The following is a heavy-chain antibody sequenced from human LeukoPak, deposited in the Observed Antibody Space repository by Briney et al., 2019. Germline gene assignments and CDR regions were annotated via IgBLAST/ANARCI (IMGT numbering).Heavy chain of an antibody. D-gene: IGHD3-16*01. CDR3: ASWGAGGNS. Sequence: GGSLRLSCEASGFTLSTYWMNWVRQVPGKGLDWVANINPDGSGKRYVDSVKGRFTIARDNADNSLSLQMNSLRAKDTAVYYCASWGAGGNSWGQGTLVTVSS. CDR2: INPDGSGK. CDR1: GFTLSTYW. J-gene: IGHJ4*02. V-gene: IGHV3-7*01.